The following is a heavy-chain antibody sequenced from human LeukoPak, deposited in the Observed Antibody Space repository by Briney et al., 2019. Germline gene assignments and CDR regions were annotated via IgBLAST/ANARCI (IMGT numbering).Heavy chain of an antibody. V-gene: IGHV3-30*02. Sequence: GGSLRLSCAASGFMFGTSGMHWVRQAPGKGLEWVGFMQYDGSEEYYADSVKGRFTISRDNSKNTLFLQMNSLRAEDTAVYYCARDREPACSGGSCYGYWGQGTLVTVSS. CDR1: GFMFGTSG. J-gene: IGHJ4*02. D-gene: IGHD2-15*01. CDR2: MQYDGSEE. CDR3: ARDREPACSGGSCYGY.